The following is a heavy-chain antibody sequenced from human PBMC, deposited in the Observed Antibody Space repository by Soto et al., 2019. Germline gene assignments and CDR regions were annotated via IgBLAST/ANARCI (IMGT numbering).Heavy chain of an antibody. V-gene: IGHV3-48*01. CDR1: GFTFSSYS. D-gene: IGHD6-13*01. Sequence: EVQLVESGGGLLQSWGSLRLSCAAAGFTFSSYSMNWVRQAPGKGLEWVSYISSSSSTIYYADSVKGRFTISRDNAKNSLYLQMNSLRAEDTAVYYCARDRRHSSSWYWFDPWGQGTLVTVSS. J-gene: IGHJ5*02. CDR2: ISSSSSTI. CDR3: ARDRRHSSSWYWFDP.